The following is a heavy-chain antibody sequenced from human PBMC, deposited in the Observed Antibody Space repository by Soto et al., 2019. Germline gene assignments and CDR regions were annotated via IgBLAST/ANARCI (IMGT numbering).Heavy chain of an antibody. CDR2: IYYSGST. Sequence: PSETLSLTCTVSGGSISSYYWSWIRQPPGKGLEWIGYIYYSGSTNYNPSLKSRVTISVDTSKNQFSLKLSSVTAADTAVYYCARSRVSGWMGWFDPWGQGTLVTSPQ. CDR1: GGSISSYY. D-gene: IGHD6-19*01. V-gene: IGHV4-59*01. CDR3: ARSRVSGWMGWFDP. J-gene: IGHJ5*02.